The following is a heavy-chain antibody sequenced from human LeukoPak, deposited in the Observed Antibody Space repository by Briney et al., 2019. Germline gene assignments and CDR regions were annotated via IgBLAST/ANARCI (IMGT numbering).Heavy chain of an antibody. V-gene: IGHV1-18*01. CDR1: GYTFTSYG. CDR2: ISAYSGNT. D-gene: IGHD5-12*01. J-gene: IGHJ4*02. Sequence: GASVKVSCKASGYTFTSYGISWVRQAPGQGLEWMGWISAYSGNTNYAQKLQGRVTMTTDTSTSTAYMELRSLRSDDTAVYYCARVGIVATIPAFDYWGQGTLVTVSS. CDR3: ARVGIVATIPAFDY.